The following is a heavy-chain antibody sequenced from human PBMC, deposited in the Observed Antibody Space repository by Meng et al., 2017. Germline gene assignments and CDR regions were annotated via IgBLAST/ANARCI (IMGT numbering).Heavy chain of an antibody. CDR3: LDEAPRSDY. V-gene: IGHV3-74*01. D-gene: IGHD1-1*01. CDR2: ISGDGSIT. Sequence: VESWGGLVQTVRLLRCSCADSGFTFNNYWMHWVRQVPGKGLVWVSRISGDGSITNYADSGKCRFTISRDNAKNTLYLQMNSLRPEDTAVYYCLDEAPRSDYWGQGSLVTVSS. J-gene: IGHJ4*02. CDR1: GFTFNNYW.